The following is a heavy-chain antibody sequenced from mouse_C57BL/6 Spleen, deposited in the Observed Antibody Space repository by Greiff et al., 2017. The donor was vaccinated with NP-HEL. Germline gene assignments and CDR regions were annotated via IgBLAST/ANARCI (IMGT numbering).Heavy chain of an antibody. D-gene: IGHD2-3*01. V-gene: IGHV1-82*01. Sequence: QVQLQQSGPELVKPGASVKISCKASGYAFSSSWMNWVKQRPGQGLEWIGRIYPGDGDTNYNGKFKGKATLTADKSSSTAYMQLSSLTSEDSAVYFCARDGYDAYFDYWGQGTTLTVSS. CDR3: ARDGYDAYFDY. CDR2: IYPGDGDT. J-gene: IGHJ2*01. CDR1: GYAFSSSW.